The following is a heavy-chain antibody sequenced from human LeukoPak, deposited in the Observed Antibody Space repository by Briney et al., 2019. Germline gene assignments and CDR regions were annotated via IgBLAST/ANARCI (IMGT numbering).Heavy chain of an antibody. CDR2: ISQDGDFK. D-gene: IGHD3-9*01. CDR3: ACGSKLQYFDWRDGLDI. J-gene: IGHJ3*02. Sequence: PGGSLRLSCAASGFTFSSYEMNWVRQAPGKGLEWVAIISQDGDFKSYADSVKGRFTISRDTSKNTVFLQMNSLRTEDTAVYFCACGSKLQYFDWRDGLDIWGQGTMVTVSS. V-gene: IGHV3-30*04. CDR1: GFTFSSYE.